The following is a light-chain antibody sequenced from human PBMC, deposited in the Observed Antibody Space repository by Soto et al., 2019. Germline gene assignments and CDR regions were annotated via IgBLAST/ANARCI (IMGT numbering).Light chain of an antibody. CDR3: MKATPSYT. V-gene: IGKV2-24*01. CDR2: KIS. CDR1: QSLVHSDGNTY. Sequence: DIVLTQTPLSSPVTLGQPASISCRSSQSLVHSDGNTYLNWLQQRPGQPPRLLIYKISKRFPGVPDRFRGSGAGTEFTLKISRVEAKEVGVYDCMKATPSYTFGQGTKLEIK. J-gene: IGKJ2*01.